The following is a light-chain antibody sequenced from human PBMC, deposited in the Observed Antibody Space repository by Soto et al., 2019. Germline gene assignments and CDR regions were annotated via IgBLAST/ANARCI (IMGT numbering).Light chain of an antibody. CDR2: NAS. Sequence: EIVLTQSPATLSLFTGERATLSCRASQSIRTYLAWYQQKPGQAPRLLISNASNRATGIPARFSGSGSGTDFSLTISSLEAEDFAVYYCHQRSNWPRTFGGGTKVEIK. CDR3: HQRSNWPRT. V-gene: IGKV3-11*01. J-gene: IGKJ4*01. CDR1: QSIRTY.